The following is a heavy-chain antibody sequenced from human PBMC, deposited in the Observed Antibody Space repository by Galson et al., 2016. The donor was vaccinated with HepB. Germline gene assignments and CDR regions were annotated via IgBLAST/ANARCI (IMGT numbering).Heavy chain of an antibody. Sequence: SVKVSCKASGYTFSNHGFSWLRQAPGQGLEWMGWISAFNGNTDYAQKFQDRVSMTTDTSTTTAFMELRSLRSDDTAVYYCARDRSPKGYQLSDFWGQGTLVIVSS. CDR3: ARDRSPKGYQLSDF. D-gene: IGHD2-2*01. CDR1: GYTFSNHG. V-gene: IGHV1-18*01. J-gene: IGHJ4*02. CDR2: ISAFNGNT.